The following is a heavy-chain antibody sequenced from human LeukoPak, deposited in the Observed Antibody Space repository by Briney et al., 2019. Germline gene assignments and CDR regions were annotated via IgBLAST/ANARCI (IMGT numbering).Heavy chain of an antibody. CDR1: GYSFTSYW. V-gene: IGHV5-51*01. Sequence: PGESLKISCKGSGYSFTSYWIGWVRQMPGKGLEWMGIIYPGDSDTRYSPSFQGQVTISADQSISTAYLQWSSLKASDTAMYYCARHGGSYSRCLHPLKAFDMWGEGTIVSVSS. D-gene: IGHD1-26*01. CDR2: IYPGDSDT. CDR3: ARHGGSYSRCLHPLKAFDM. J-gene: IGHJ3*02.